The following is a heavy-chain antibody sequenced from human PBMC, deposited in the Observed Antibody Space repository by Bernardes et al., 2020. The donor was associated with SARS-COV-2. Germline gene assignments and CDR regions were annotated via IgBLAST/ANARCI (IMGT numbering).Heavy chain of an antibody. CDR3: ARGFDY. CDR2: LYYTGST. J-gene: IGHJ4*02. CDR1: GGSIRAYY. Sequence: TLCLTCTVSGGSIRAYYWSWFRQPPGKGLEWIGYLYYTGSTNYNPSLQSRVTISVDTSKNQFSLKLSSVTAADTAVYYCARGFDYWGQGILVTVSS. V-gene: IGHV4-59*01.